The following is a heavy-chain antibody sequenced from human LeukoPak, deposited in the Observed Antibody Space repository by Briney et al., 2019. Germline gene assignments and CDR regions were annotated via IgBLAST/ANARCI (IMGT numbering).Heavy chain of an antibody. D-gene: IGHD3-16*01. CDR1: GFTFSSYS. CDR3: ARDYRPREVYDYVWGSYDY. J-gene: IGHJ4*02. CDR2: ISSSSSYI. Sequence: GGSLRLSCAASGFTFSSYSMNWVRQAPGKGLEWVSSISSSSSYIYYADSVKGRFTISRDNAKNSLYLQMNSLRAEDTAVYYCARDYRPREVYDYVWGSYDYWGQGTLVTVSS. V-gene: IGHV3-21*01.